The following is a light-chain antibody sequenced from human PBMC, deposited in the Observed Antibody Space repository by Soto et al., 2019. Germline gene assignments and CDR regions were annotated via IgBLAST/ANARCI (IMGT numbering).Light chain of an antibody. V-gene: IGLV2-23*01. J-gene: IGLJ3*02. CDR2: EGT. CDR1: SSDVGSDNL. Sequence: QSALTQPASVSGSPGQSITISCTGTSSDVGSDNLVSWYQQHPGKAPKFMIYEGTRRPSGVSNRFSGSKSGNTASLTISGVQEEEEEAYYCCSSSPSTTLVVFGGGTKLTVL. CDR3: CSSSPSTTLVV.